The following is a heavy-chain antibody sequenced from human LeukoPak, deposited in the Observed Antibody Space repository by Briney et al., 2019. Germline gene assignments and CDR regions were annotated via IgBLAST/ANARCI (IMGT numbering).Heavy chain of an antibody. J-gene: IGHJ4*02. Sequence: SETLSLTCTVSGGSISSGDYYWSWIRQPPGKGLEWIGYIYYSGSTYYNPSLKSRVTISVDTSKNQFSLKLSSVTAADTAVYYCARVESSGWYYFDYWGQGTLVTVSS. D-gene: IGHD6-19*01. CDR1: GGSISSGDYY. V-gene: IGHV4-30-4*01. CDR2: IYYSGST. CDR3: ARVESSGWYYFDY.